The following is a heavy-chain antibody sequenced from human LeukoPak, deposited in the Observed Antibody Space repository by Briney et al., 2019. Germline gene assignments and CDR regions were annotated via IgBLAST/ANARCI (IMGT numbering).Heavy chain of an antibody. V-gene: IGHV1-18*01. J-gene: IGHJ4*02. CDR1: GGTFSSCA. D-gene: IGHD6-6*01. Sequence: ASVKVSCKASGGTFSSCAFSWVRQAPGQGLEWMGWISAYNGNTNYAQKLQGRVTMTTDTSTSTAYMELRSLRSDDTAVYYCAREGIAAPFDYWGQGTLVTVSS. CDR3: AREGIAAPFDY. CDR2: ISAYNGNT.